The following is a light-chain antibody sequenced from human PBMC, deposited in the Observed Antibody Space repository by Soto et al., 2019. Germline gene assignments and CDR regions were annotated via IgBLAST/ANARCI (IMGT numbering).Light chain of an antibody. CDR3: QQYNDWSRT. Sequence: EVVMTQSPATLSVSPGETATLSCRANHSVNANLAWYHQKPGQVPSLLIYGASTRATGIPARFSGSGSGTDFTLTISSLQSEDFAVYYCQQYNDWSRTFGRGTKVEIK. J-gene: IGKJ1*01. V-gene: IGKV3-15*01. CDR2: GAS. CDR1: HSVNAN.